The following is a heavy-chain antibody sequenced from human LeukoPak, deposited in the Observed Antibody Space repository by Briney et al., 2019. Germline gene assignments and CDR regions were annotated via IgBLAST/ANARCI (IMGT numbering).Heavy chain of an antibody. Sequence: SETLSLTCTVSGGSISSSSYYWGWIRQPPGKGLERIGSIYYSGSTYYNPSLKSRVTISVDTSKNQFSLKLSSVAAADTAVYYCARDRSVYDSKRFDYWGQGTLVTVSS. D-gene: IGHD5/OR15-5a*01. CDR1: GGSISSSSYY. CDR2: IYYSGST. CDR3: ARDRSVYDSKRFDY. J-gene: IGHJ4*02. V-gene: IGHV4-39*07.